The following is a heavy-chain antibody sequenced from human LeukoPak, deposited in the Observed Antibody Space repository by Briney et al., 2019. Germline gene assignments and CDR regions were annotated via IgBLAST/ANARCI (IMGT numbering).Heavy chain of an antibody. CDR3: AREASGSSDFDY. V-gene: IGHV4-59*12. D-gene: IGHD3-10*01. CDR1: GGSITSYY. J-gene: IGHJ4*02. CDR2: VDHSGST. Sequence: SETLSLTCSVSGGSITSYYWSWIRQPPGKGLEWIGYVDHSGSTNYNPSLKSRVTISVDTSKNQFSLKLSSVTAADTAVYYCAREASGSSDFDYWGQGTLVTVSS.